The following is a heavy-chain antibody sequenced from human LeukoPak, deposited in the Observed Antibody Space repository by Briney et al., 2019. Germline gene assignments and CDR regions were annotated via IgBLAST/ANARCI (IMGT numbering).Heavy chain of an antibody. CDR3: TTEPPMDFFVVLPA. J-gene: IGHJ5*02. D-gene: IGHD2-2*01. CDR2: IRSKAYGGTT. Sequence: GVLRLSCTASGFTFGDYAMSWFRQAPGKGLEWVGFIRSKAYGGTTEYAASVKGRFTISRDDSKSIAYLQMNSLKTEDTAVYYCTTEPPMDFFVVLPAWGQGTLVTVSS. CDR1: GFTFGDYA. V-gene: IGHV3-49*03.